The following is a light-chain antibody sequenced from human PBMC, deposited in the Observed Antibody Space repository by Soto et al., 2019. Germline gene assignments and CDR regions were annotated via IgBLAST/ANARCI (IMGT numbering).Light chain of an antibody. CDR1: SSDVGSYNL. CDR2: EGS. CDR3: CSYAGSTTLV. V-gene: IGLV2-23*01. J-gene: IGLJ2*01. Sequence: QSVLTQPASVSGSPGQAITISCIGTSSDVGSYNLVSWYQHHPGKDPKLMIYEGSERPSGVSNRFSGSRFGNTASLTISGLQGEFEADYYCCSYAGSTTLVFGGGTKLTVL.